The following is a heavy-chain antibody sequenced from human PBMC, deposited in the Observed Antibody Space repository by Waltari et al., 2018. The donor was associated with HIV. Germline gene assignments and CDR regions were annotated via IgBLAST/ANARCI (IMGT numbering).Heavy chain of an antibody. CDR3: ARGSWDYVWGSYQTIRYFDY. CDR1: EGTFSSYA. D-gene: IGHD3-16*02. Sequence: QVQLVQSGAEVKKPGSSVKVSCKASEGTFSSYAISWVRQAPGQGLEWMGGIIPIFGTANYAQKFQGRVTITADESTSTAYMELSSLRSEDTAVYYCARGSWDYVWGSYQTIRYFDYWGQGTLVTVSS. V-gene: IGHV1-69*01. J-gene: IGHJ4*02. CDR2: IIPIFGTA.